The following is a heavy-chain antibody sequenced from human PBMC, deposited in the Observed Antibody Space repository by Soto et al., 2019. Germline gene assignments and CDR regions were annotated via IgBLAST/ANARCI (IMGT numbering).Heavy chain of an antibody. CDR3: VTGYCSGGSCPSYYYYYKYV. D-gene: IGHD2-15*01. V-gene: IGHV5-51*01. J-gene: IGHJ6*03. CDR2: IYPGDSDT. Sequence: GESLKISCKGSGYSFTSYCIGWVRQMLGKGLEWMGIIYPGDSDTRYSPSFQGQVTISADKSISTAYLQWSSLKASDTAMYYCVTGYCSGGSCPSYYYYYKYVWGKGTTVTVSS. CDR1: GYSFTSYC.